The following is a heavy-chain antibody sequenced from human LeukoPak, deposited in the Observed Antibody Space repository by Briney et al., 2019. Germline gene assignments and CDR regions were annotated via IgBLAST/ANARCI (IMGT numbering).Heavy chain of an antibody. J-gene: IGHJ5*02. Sequence: SVKVTCKASGGTFSSYAISWVRQAPGQGLEWMGGIIPIFGTANYAQKVQGRVTITTDESTSTAYMELSSLRSEDTAVYYCARRMGSSWYPNWFDPWGQGTLVTVSS. CDR1: GGTFSSYA. CDR3: ARRMGSSWYPNWFDP. CDR2: IIPIFGTA. V-gene: IGHV1-69*05. D-gene: IGHD6-13*01.